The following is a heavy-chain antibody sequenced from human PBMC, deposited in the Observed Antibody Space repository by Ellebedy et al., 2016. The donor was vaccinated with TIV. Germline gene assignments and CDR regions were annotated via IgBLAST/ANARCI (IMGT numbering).Heavy chain of an antibody. Sequence: SETLSLXXTVSGGSISSGGYYWSWIRQHPGKGLEWIGYIYYSGSTYYNPSLKSRVTISVDTSKNQFSLKLSSVTAADTAVYYCARLPAANAPFDYWGQGTLDTVSS. D-gene: IGHD2-2*01. CDR3: ARLPAANAPFDY. V-gene: IGHV4-31*03. CDR1: GGSISSGGYY. CDR2: IYYSGST. J-gene: IGHJ4*02.